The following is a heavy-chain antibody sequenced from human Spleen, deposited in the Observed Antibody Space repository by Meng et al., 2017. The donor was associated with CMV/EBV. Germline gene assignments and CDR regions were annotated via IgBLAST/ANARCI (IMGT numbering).Heavy chain of an antibody. J-gene: IGHJ4*02. V-gene: IGHV3-23*03. D-gene: IGHD5-12*01. Sequence: GESLKISCTASGFTFSRHAMSWVRQAPGKGLEWVSVIFGGGTSTYYAGSVKGRFSISRDNSKDTLYLQMDSLRAEDTGIYFCTKGGREYPGYDFSFDSWGQGTLVTVSS. CDR3: TKGGREYPGYDFSFDS. CDR2: IFGGGTST. CDR1: GFTFSRHA.